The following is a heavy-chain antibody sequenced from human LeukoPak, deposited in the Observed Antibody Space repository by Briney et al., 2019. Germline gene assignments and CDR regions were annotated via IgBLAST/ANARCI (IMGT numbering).Heavy chain of an antibody. D-gene: IGHD1-26*01. CDR3: ARGGSYLSAFDI. V-gene: IGHV3-30*02. CDR1: GFSFSRYG. J-gene: IGHJ3*02. Sequence: PGGSLRLSCAASGFSFSRYGMHWVRQAPGKGLEWVAFTRYDGNKKYYTDSVKGRFTISRDNSKNTLYLQMNSLRAEDTAVYYCARGGSYLSAFDIWGQGTMVTVSS. CDR2: TRYDGNKK.